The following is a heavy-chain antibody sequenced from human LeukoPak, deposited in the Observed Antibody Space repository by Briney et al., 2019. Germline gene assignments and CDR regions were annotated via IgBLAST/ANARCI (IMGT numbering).Heavy chain of an antibody. CDR3: AREVGATPFTFDY. CDR1: GYSISSGYY. V-gene: IGHV4-38-2*02. D-gene: IGHD1-26*01. CDR2: IYHSGST. J-gene: IGHJ4*02. Sequence: SETLSLTCTVSGYSISSGYYWGWIRQPPGKGLEWIGSIYHSGSTYYNPSLKSRVTISVDTSKNQFSLKLSSVTAVDTAVYYCAREVGATPFTFDYWGQGTLVTVSS.